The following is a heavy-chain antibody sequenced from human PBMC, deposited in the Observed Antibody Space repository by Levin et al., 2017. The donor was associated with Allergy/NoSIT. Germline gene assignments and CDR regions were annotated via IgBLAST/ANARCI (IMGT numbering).Heavy chain of an antibody. J-gene: IGHJ4*02. V-gene: IGHV3-7*01. CDR2: IKYDGGEK. CDR1: GFAVSRYW. CDR3: ARDPTYSGSI. Sequence: GGSLRLSCAGSGFAVSRYWMSWVRQAPGRGLEWLANIKYDGGEKYYVDSVKGRFTISRDNAKNSLYLQMNSLRADDAAVYYCARDPTYSGSIWGQGTLVTVSS. D-gene: IGHD5-12*01.